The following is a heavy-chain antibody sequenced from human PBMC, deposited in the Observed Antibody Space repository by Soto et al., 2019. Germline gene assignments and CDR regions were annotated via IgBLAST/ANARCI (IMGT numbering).Heavy chain of an antibody. CDR1: KFTFSNYS. J-gene: IGHJ2*01. CDR3: ARDLSGFISGWYDWYFDL. D-gene: IGHD6-19*01. Sequence: EVPLVESGGGLVQPGGSLRLSCEVSKFTFSNYSMSWVRQAPGKGLEWVSYISSSSSSIYYADSVKGRFTISRDNAKSSLYLQMNSLRDEDTAVYYCARDLSGFISGWYDWYFDLWGRGTLVTVSS. V-gene: IGHV3-48*02. CDR2: ISSSSSSI.